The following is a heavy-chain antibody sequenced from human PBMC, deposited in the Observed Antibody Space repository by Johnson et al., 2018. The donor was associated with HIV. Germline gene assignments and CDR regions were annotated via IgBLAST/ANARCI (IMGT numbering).Heavy chain of an antibody. D-gene: IGHD6-13*01. Sequence: QVQLVESGGGVVQPGGSLRLSCAASGLTFSDYGMHWVRQAPGKGLEWVAFIRYDGSNKYYADSVKGRFTLSRDNSKNTLYLQMSSLRVEDTAVYYCAKYRQQLVRSAFDIWGQGTMVTVSS. CDR1: GLTFSDYG. CDR2: IRYDGSNK. J-gene: IGHJ3*02. V-gene: IGHV3-30*02. CDR3: AKYRQQLVRSAFDI.